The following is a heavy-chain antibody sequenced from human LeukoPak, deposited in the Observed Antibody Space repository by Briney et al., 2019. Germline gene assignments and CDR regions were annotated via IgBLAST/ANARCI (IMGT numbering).Heavy chain of an antibody. J-gene: IGHJ4*02. CDR1: GFTFSSYG. Sequence: GGSLRLSCAASGFTFSSYGMSWVRQAPGKGLEWVSTISGSGSGSSTYYADSVKGRFTISRDNSKNTLYLQMNSLRAEDTAVYYCAKLGLSSSWYHRDVYYFDYWGQGTLVTVSS. D-gene: IGHD6-13*01. CDR3: AKLGLSSSWYHRDVYYFDY. V-gene: IGHV3-23*01. CDR2: ISGSGSGSST.